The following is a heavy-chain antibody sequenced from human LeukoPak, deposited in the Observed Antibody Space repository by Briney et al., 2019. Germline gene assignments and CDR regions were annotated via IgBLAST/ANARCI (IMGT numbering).Heavy chain of an antibody. Sequence: PGGSLRLSCAASEFTVSSNYMSWVRQAPGRGLEWVSITYSGGNTYYADSVKGRFTISRDNSKNTLFLQMNSLRAEDTAVYYCAAYGLGSYIYGMDVWGQGTTVTVSS. CDR3: AAYGLGSYIYGMDV. CDR2: TYSGGNT. CDR1: EFTVSSNY. D-gene: IGHD3-10*01. V-gene: IGHV3-53*01. J-gene: IGHJ6*02.